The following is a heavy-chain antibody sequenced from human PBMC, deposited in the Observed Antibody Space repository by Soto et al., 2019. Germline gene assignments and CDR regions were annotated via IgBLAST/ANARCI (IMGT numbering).Heavy chain of an antibody. CDR2: MYYSGTM. V-gene: IGHV4-39*02. J-gene: IGHJ5*02. CDR1: GRSISSSTFF. Sequence: SATLSLTCTVSGRSISSSTFFWGWIRQPPGTGLEWIGSMYYSGTMYYNQSLKSQDTISVDTSKNHFFLKLSSVTAADTAVYYCAKSPRGLVSKFDPWGQGTLVTVS. D-gene: IGHD3-10*01. CDR3: AKSPRGLVSKFDP.